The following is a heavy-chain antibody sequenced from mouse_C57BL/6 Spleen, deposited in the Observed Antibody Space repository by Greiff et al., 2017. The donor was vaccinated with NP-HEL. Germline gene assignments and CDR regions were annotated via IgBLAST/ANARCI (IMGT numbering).Heavy chain of an antibody. CDR1: GFTFSSYA. D-gene: IGHD1-1*01. Sequence: EVRVVESGGGLVKPGGSLKLSCAASGFTFSSYAMSWVRQTPEKRLEWVATISDGGSYTYYPDNVKGRFTISRDNAKNNLYLQMSHLKSEDTAMYYCARDWEDYGSSFDYWGQGTTLTVSS. V-gene: IGHV5-4*01. J-gene: IGHJ2*01. CDR3: ARDWEDYGSSFDY. CDR2: ISDGGSYT.